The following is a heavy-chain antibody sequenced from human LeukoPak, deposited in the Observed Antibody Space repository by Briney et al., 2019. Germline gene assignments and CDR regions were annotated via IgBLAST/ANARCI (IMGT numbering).Heavy chain of an antibody. J-gene: IGHJ3*02. CDR2: IRYDGSNK. CDR3: ARTSDLRANAFDI. D-gene: IGHD1-14*01. CDR1: GFTFSSYG. Sequence: GGSLRLSCAASGFTFSSYGMHWVRQAPGKGLEWVAFIRYDGSNKYYADSVKGRFTISRDNSKNTLYLQMNSLRAEDTAVYYCARTSDLRANAFDIWGQGTMVTVSS. V-gene: IGHV3-30*02.